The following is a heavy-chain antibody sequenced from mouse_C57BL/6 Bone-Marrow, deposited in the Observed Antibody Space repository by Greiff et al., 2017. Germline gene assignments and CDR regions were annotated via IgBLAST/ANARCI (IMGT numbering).Heavy chain of an antibody. D-gene: IGHD2-4*01. CDR2: IWCDDDK. CDR1: GFSLSTFGMG. CDR3: ARPLYNDYDGVFDS. Sequence: QVQLKESGPGILQPSQTLSLSCSFSGFSLSTFGMGVGWIRPPSGKGLEWLAHIWCDDDKYSTPALKSRPTTSNDTSKNQVFLTIANVETADTATYYSARPLYNDYDGVFDSWGQGTTLTVSS. J-gene: IGHJ2*01. V-gene: IGHV8-8*01.